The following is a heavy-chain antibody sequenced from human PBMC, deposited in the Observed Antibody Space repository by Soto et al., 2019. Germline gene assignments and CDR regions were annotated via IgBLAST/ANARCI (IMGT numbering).Heavy chain of an antibody. D-gene: IGHD3-22*01. CDR2: VYYGVTT. CDR1: CGSISSSTYF. Sequence: QLHLQESGPGLVKPSETLSLTCTVSCGSISSSTYFWGWIRQPPGKGLEWIGNVYYGVTTYYTPSRKSRVTIAGETSTAQFSLKLSSVTAADTAVYYCAGGDYYHSSGYYFYYYTMDVWGQGTTVTVSS. V-gene: IGHV4-39*01. CDR3: AGGDYYHSSGYYFYYYTMDV. J-gene: IGHJ6*02.